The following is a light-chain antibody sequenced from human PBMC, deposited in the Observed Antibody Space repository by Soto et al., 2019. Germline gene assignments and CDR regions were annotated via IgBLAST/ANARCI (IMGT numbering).Light chain of an antibody. CDR3: QQYGGSPYT. J-gene: IGKJ2*01. CDR1: QIVTSSS. Sequence: EIVLTQSPGTLSLSPGERATLSCRASQIVTSSSLAWHQQKPGQPPRLLIYGATSRATGIPDRFSGSGSGTDFTLTISRLEPEDFAVYYCQQYGGSPYTFGQGTKLEIK. CDR2: GAT. V-gene: IGKV3-20*01.